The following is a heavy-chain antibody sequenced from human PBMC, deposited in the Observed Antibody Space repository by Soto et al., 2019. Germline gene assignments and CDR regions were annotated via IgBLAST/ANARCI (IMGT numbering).Heavy chain of an antibody. V-gene: IGHV3-33*01. Sequence: QVQLVESGGGVVQPGRSLRLSCAASGFTFSSYGMHWVRQAPGKGLEWVAVIWYDGSNKYYADSVKGRFTISRDNSKNTLYLQMNSLSAEDTAGYYFARDSYGVDYWGQGTLVTVSS. CDR1: GFTFSSYG. CDR3: ARDSYGVDY. J-gene: IGHJ4*02. CDR2: IWYDGSNK. D-gene: IGHD1-26*01.